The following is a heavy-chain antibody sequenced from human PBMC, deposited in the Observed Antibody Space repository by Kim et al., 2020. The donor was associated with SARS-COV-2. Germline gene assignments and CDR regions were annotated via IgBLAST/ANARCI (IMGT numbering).Heavy chain of an antibody. CDR1: GYTFTSYD. Sequence: ASVKVSCKASGYTFTSYDINWMRQATGQGLEWMGWMNPNSGNTGYAQKFQGRVTMTRNTSISTAYMELSSLRSEDTAVYYCARSGYTLVRYYYYYGMDVWGQGTTVTVSS. CDR2: MNPNSGNT. J-gene: IGHJ6*02. V-gene: IGHV1-8*02. CDR3: ARSGYTLVRYYYYYGMDV. D-gene: IGHD3-10*01.